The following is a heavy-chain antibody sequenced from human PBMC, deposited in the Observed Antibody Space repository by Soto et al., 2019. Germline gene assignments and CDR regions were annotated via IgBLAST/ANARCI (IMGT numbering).Heavy chain of an antibody. CDR1: GFTFSSYA. Sequence: GGSLRLSCAASGFTFSSYAMHWVRQAPGKGLEWVAVISYDGSNKYYADSVKGRFTISRDNSKNTLYLQMNSLRAEDTAVYYCAREGIVGATNYYYGMDVWGQGTTVTVSS. J-gene: IGHJ6*02. D-gene: IGHD1-26*01. V-gene: IGHV3-30-3*01. CDR3: AREGIVGATNYYYGMDV. CDR2: ISYDGSNK.